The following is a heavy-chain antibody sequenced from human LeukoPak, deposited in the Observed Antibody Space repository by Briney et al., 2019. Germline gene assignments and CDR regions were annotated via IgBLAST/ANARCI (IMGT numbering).Heavy chain of an antibody. D-gene: IGHD5-24*01. CDR1: GGSISRSSYF. J-gene: IGHJ4*02. CDR3: AKDGARDGYNYPDY. CDR2: ISGSGDFT. V-gene: IGHV3-23*01. Sequence: PSETLSLTCTVSGGSISRSSYFWGWVRQAPGKGLEWVSDISGSGDFTYYADSVKGRFTISRDKSKNTLYLQMNSLRAEDTAVYYCAKDGARDGYNYPDYWGQGTLVTVSS.